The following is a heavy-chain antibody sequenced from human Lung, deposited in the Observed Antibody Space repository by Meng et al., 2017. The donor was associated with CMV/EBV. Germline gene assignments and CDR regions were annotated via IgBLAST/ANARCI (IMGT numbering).Heavy chain of an antibody. CDR3: AKDLLTGINYYYGMDV. Sequence: GGSXRLSCAASGFSFSSHGMHWVRQAPGKGLEWVAVIQYDGNTKYFADSVKGRFTISRDNSKNTLYLEMNSLSAEDTAVYYCAKDLLTGINYYYGMDVWGQGTXVTVSS. D-gene: IGHD1-20*01. V-gene: IGHV3-30*02. CDR1: GFSFSSHG. J-gene: IGHJ6*02. CDR2: IQYDGNTK.